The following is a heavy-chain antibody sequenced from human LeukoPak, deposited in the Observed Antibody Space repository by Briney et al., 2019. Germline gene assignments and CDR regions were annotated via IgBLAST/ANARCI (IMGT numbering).Heavy chain of an antibody. D-gene: IGHD1-26*01. J-gene: IGHJ6*03. V-gene: IGHV3-30*03. CDR1: GFTFSSYG. Sequence: PGRSLRLSCAASGFTFSSYGMHWVRQAPGKGLEWVAVISYDGSNKYYADSVKGRFTISRDNAKNSLYLQMNSLRAEDTAVYYCARDFGGSYPGGYYYYYYMDVWGKGTTVTVSS. CDR3: ARDFGGSYPGGYYYYYYMDV. CDR2: ISYDGSNK.